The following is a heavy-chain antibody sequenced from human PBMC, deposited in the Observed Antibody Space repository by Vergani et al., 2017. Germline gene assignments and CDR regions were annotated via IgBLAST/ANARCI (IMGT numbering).Heavy chain of an antibody. D-gene: IGHD2-21*01. Sequence: QVQLQESGPGLVKPSGTLSLTCAVSGYSISSGYYWGWIRQPPGAGLEWIGTIYHSGTTSYNPSLKSRLTISVDTSKNQFSLNLGSVTAADTAVYYCATLLTGGVDYWGQGTLVTVSS. CDR2: IYHSGTT. CDR3: ATLLTGGVDY. J-gene: IGHJ4*02. V-gene: IGHV4-38-2*01. CDR1: GYSISSGYY.